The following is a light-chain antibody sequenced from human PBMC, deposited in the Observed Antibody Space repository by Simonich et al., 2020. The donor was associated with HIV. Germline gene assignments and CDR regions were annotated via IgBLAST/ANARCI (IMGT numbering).Light chain of an antibody. CDR2: WAS. CDR3: QQYYSTPPT. CDR1: QSVLYSSNNKNY. Sequence: DIVMTQSPYSLAVSLGERATINCKSSQSVLYSSNNKNYLAWYQQKPGQLPKLLIHWASTRESGVPDRFSGSGSGTDFTLTISSLQAEDVAVYYCQQYYSTPPTFGQGTKVEIK. V-gene: IGKV4-1*01. J-gene: IGKJ1*01.